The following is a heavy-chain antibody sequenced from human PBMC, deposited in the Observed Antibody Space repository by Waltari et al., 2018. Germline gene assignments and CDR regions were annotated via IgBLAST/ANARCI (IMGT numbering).Heavy chain of an antibody. CDR3: ARENRQWLAPEPYYFDY. V-gene: IGHV3-30*04. CDR2: LSYDGSNK. CDR1: GFSFSSYA. Sequence: QVQLVESGGGLVQPGRSLRLSCAASGFSFSSYALLWGRQAPGKGLEWVAVLSYDGSNKYYADSLKGRFTISRDNSNNTLYLQMNTLTPEDTAVYFCARENRQWLAPEPYYFDYWGLGTLVTVTS. D-gene: IGHD6-19*01. J-gene: IGHJ4*02.